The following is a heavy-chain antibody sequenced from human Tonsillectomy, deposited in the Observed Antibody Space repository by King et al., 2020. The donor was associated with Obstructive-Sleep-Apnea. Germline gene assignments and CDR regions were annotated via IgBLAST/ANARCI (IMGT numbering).Heavy chain of an antibody. D-gene: IGHD1-26*01. Sequence: VQLVESGGGVVQPGRSLRLSCAASGFTFSKYGMHWVRQAPGKGLEWVGVIWYDGSNKYYVDSVKGRFTISRDNSKTTLYLQMNRLRAEDTAVYYCARDGRQARWVNDYWGQGTLVTVSS. CDR2: IWYDGSNK. V-gene: IGHV3-33*01. CDR3: ARDGRQARWVNDY. J-gene: IGHJ4*02. CDR1: GFTFSKYG.